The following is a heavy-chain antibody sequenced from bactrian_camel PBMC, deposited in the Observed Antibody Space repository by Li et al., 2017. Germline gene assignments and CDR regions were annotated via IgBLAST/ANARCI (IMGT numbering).Heavy chain of an antibody. CDR3: AANILVFPCRPGPSDNF. CDR2: ISALRGRT. J-gene: IGHJ4*01. D-gene: IGHD2*01. V-gene: IGHV3S60*01. CDR1: GLPFGAYA. Sequence: HVQLVESGGGLVQAGGSLRLSCTVSGLPFGAYAMGWFRQAPGKEREGVSCISALRGRTSYGDSVKGRFTISRDDAKNTVYLQMNSLKPEDTAMYYCAANILVFPCRPGPSDNFWGQGTQVTV.